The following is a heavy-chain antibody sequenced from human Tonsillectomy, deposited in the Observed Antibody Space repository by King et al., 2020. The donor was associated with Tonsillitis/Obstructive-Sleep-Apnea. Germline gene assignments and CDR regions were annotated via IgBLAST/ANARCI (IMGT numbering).Heavy chain of an antibody. V-gene: IGHV3-20*03. CDR1: GFTFDDYG. CDR2: INWNGDTA. CDR3: AKNFGDPEY. J-gene: IGHJ4*02. D-gene: IGHD4-17*01. Sequence: VQLVESGGNVVRPGGSLRLSFAASGFTFDDYGMSWVRQAPGKGLEWVSGINWNGDTADYADSVKGRFTISRDNAYNSLYLQMNSLRAEDTALYYCAKNFGDPEYWGQGTLVTVSS.